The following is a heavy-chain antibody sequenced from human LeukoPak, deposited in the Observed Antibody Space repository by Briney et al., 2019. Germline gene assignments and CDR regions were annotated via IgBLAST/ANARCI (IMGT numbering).Heavy chain of an antibody. CDR3: ASRLNYFDY. CDR2: INHSGST. V-gene: IGHV4-34*01. Sequence: SETLSLTCAVYGGSFSGYYWSWIRQPPGKGLEWIGEINHSGSTNYNPSLKSRVTTSVDTSKNQFSLKLSSVTAADTAVYYCASRLNYFDYWGQGTLVTVSS. D-gene: IGHD1-1*01. J-gene: IGHJ4*02. CDR1: GGSFSGYY.